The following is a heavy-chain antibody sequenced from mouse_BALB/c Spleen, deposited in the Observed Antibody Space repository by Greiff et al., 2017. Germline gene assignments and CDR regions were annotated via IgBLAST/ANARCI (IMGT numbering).Heavy chain of an antibody. J-gene: IGHJ1*01. V-gene: IGHV7-3*02. Sequence: EVKLVESGGGLVQPGGSLRLSCATSGFTFTDYYMSWVRQPPGKALEWLGFIRNKANGYTTEYSASVKGRFTISRDNSQSILYLQMNTLRAEDSATYYCARVRTGTYFDVWGAGTTVTVSS. D-gene: IGHD3-3*01. CDR2: IRNKANGYTT. CDR1: GFTFTDYY. CDR3: ARVRTGTYFDV.